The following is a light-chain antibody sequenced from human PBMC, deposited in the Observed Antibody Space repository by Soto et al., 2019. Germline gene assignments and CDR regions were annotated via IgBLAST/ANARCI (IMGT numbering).Light chain of an antibody. CDR2: EGI. Sequence: QSALTQPASVSGSPGQSITISCTGISTDVGRYNLVSWYQQHPGKAPQLMIYEGIKRPSGVADRFSASESGNTASLTISGLQDDDEADYYCCSYEGGSTFDWMFGGGTKLTVL. V-gene: IGLV2-23*03. CDR3: CSYEGGSTFDWM. CDR1: STDVGRYNL. J-gene: IGLJ3*02.